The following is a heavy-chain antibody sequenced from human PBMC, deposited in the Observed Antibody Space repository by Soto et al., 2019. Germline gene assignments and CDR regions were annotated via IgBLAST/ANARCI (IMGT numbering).Heavy chain of an antibody. CDR2: IYYTWST. CDR3: ARDQYDFRSGSYYYAMEV. J-gene: IGHJ6*02. Sequence: SETLSLTCTVSAGYVSSESHYRTWIPQTPWKGLEWLRYIYYTWSTNYNPSLERLVAMLVMTSMDQVSLRLRSVTRADTAVYYCARDQYDFRSGSYYYAMEVWDQGTKVTVSS. V-gene: IGHV4-61*01. D-gene: IGHD3-3*01. CDR1: AGYVSSESHY.